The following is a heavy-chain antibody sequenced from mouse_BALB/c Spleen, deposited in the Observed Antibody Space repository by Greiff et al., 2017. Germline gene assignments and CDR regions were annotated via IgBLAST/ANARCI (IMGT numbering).Heavy chain of an antibody. D-gene: IGHD5-1-1*01. V-gene: IGHV5-12-2*01. Sequence: EVQLVESGGGLVQPGGSLKLSCAASGFTFSSYTMSWVRQTPEKRLEWVAYISNGGGSTYYPDTVKGRFTISRDNAKNTLYLQMSSLKSEDTAMYYCARHNTWFDYWGQGTTLTVSS. J-gene: IGHJ2*01. CDR2: ISNGGGST. CDR1: GFTFSSYT. CDR3: ARHNTWFDY.